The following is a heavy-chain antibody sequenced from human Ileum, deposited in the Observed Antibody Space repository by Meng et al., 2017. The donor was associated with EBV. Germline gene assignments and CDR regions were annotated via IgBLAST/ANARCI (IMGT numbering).Heavy chain of an antibody. CDR2: IFYRGNT. Sequence: HLQLQESGPGLVXVSXTRSLXGSXSGDSMASSNYYWGWIRQSPGKALECIGTIFYRGNTFYNPSLKSRLTISVDTSKNEFSLNLRSVTAADTAVYYCVSAYDYGDYEAFAYCGLGRLFTVSS. D-gene: IGHD4-17*01. CDR3: VSAYDYGDYEAFAY. CDR1: GDSMASSNYY. V-gene: IGHV4-39*07. J-gene: IGHJ4*02.